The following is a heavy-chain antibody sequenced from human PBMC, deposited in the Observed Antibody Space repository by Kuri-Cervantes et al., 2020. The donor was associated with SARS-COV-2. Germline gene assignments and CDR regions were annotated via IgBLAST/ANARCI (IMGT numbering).Heavy chain of an antibody. CDR1: GYTFTGYY. Sequence: ASVKVSCKASGYTFTGYYMHWVRQAPGQGLEWMGWINPNSGGTNYAQKFQGRVTMTRDTSISTAYMELSRLRSDDTAVYYCARDSSRGGSTIFDSWGQGTLVTVSS. D-gene: IGHD1-26*01. V-gene: IGHV1-2*02. CDR3: ARDSSRGGSTIFDS. J-gene: IGHJ4*02. CDR2: INPNSGGT.